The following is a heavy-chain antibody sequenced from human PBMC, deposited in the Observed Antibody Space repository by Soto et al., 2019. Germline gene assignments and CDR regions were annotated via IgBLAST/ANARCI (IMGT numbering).Heavy chain of an antibody. CDR3: ASALYCSGGSCSFDP. CDR1: GGSVSSGNYY. D-gene: IGHD2-15*01. V-gene: IGHV4-61*01. CDR2: IYYTGST. J-gene: IGHJ5*02. Sequence: QVQLQESGPGLVKPSETLSLTCTVSGGSVSSGNYYWSWIRQPPGKGLEWIGFIYYTGSTSYNPSLKSRVTISMATSKNQFSLKLTSVTAADTAVYYCASALYCSGGSCSFDPWGQGTLVTVSS.